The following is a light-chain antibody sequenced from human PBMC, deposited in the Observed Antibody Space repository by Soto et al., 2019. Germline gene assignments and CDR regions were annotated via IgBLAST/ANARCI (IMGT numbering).Light chain of an antibody. Sequence: QSVLSQPLSVSAAPGQRVTISCSGSSSNIGGNSVSWYQQLPGTAPKLLIYDDDQRPSGIPDRFSGSKSGTSATLGITGFQTGDEADYYCGSWDSSLSAYVFGTATKVTVL. V-gene: IGLV1-51*01. CDR1: SSNIGGNS. CDR3: GSWDSSLSAYV. CDR2: DDD. J-gene: IGLJ1*01.